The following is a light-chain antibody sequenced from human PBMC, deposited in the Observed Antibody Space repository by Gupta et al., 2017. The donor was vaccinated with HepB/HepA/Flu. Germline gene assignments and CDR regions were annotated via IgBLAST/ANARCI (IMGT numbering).Light chain of an antibody. CDR3: RGDLPTHH. CDR1: QSLLHSNGYDY. Sequence: DIVMTQSPLSLPVTPGEPASISCRSSQSLLHSNGYDYLDWYLQKPGQSPQLMIYWGSNRASGDTDRFSGGGEDKDFTQKSSGGEDEDGGVYYGRGDLPTHHFGRGTKVDIK. V-gene: IGKV2-28*01. CDR2: WGS. J-gene: IGKJ4*01.